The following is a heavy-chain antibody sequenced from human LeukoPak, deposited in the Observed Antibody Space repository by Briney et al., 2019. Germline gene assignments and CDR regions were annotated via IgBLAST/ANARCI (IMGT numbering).Heavy chain of an antibody. D-gene: IGHD6-13*01. CDR1: GYTFTSYY. J-gene: IGHJ4*02. V-gene: IGHV1-46*01. Sequence: ASVKVSCKASGYTFTSYYMHWVRQAHGQGPEWMGVINPSDGSTSYAQKFQGRVAMTRDTSTSTVFMELSSLTSEDAAVYYCARGRAGFSGSWYVYWGQGTLVTVSS. CDR2: INPSDGST. CDR3: ARGRAGFSGSWYVY.